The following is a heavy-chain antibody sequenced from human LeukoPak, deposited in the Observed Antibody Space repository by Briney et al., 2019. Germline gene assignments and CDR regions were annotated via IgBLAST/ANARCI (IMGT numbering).Heavy chain of an antibody. CDR2: INAGNGNT. CDR3: ARAERAADDFDY. V-gene: IGHV1-3*01. D-gene: IGHD6-13*01. Sequence: ASVKVSCKASGYTFTSYAMHWVRQAPGQRLEWMGWINAGNGNTKYSQKFQGRVTITRDTSASTAYMELSSLRSEDTAVYYCARAERAADDFDYWDQGTLVTVSS. J-gene: IGHJ4*02. CDR1: GYTFTSYA.